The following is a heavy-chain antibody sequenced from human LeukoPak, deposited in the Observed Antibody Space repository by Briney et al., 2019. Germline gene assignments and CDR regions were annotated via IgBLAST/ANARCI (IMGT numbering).Heavy chain of an antibody. J-gene: IGHJ4*02. CDR2: IYPGDSDT. V-gene: IGHV5-51*01. D-gene: IGHD3-9*01. CDR1: GYTFTSYW. CDR3: ARHDILTGYSDY. Sequence: GESLKISCQGSGYTFTSYWIGWVRQMPGKGLEWMGIIYPGDSDTRYSPSFQGQVTISAGKSISTAYLQWTSLKASDTAMYFCARHDILTGYSDYWGQGTLVTVSS.